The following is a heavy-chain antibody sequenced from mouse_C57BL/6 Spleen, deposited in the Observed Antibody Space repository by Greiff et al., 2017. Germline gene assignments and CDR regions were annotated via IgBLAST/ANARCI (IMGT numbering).Heavy chain of an antibody. D-gene: IGHD1-1*01. CDR1: GYTFTSYW. J-gene: IGHJ2*01. Sequence: QVQLQQPGAELVKPGASVKMSCKASGYTFTSYWITWVKQRPGQGLEWIGDIYPGSGSTNYNEKFKSKATLTVDTSSSTAYMQLSSLTSEDSAVYYCAREEIYYGSSYVDYWGQGTTLTVSS. CDR3: AREEIYYGSSYVDY. CDR2: IYPGSGST. V-gene: IGHV1-55*01.